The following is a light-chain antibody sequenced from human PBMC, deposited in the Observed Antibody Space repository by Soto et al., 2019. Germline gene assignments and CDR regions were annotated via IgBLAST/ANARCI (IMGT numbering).Light chain of an antibody. CDR1: SSDVGAYNF. CDR2: DVT. Sequence: QSALTQPRSVSGSPGQSITISCTGTSSDVGAYNFVSWYQQHPGNAPKLIIYDVTMRPSVVPDRFSGSKSGNTASLTISGLQADDEADYYCASNAVSVFGGGTKLTVL. CDR3: ASNAVSV. J-gene: IGLJ2*01. V-gene: IGLV2-11*01.